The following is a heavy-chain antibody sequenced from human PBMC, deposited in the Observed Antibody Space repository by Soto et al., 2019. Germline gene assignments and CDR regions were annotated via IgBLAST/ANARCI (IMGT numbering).Heavy chain of an antibody. J-gene: IGHJ5*02. CDR1: GGSFSGYY. Sequence: SETLSLTCAVYGGSFSGYYWSWIRHPPGKGLEWIGEINHSGSTNYNPSLKSRVTISVDTSKNQFSLKLSSVTAADTAVYYCARGSPRGSSSWYLRASRVFSDTNWFDPWGQGTLVTVSS. V-gene: IGHV4-34*01. CDR2: INHSGST. D-gene: IGHD6-13*01. CDR3: ARGSPRGSSSWYLRASRVFSDTNWFDP.